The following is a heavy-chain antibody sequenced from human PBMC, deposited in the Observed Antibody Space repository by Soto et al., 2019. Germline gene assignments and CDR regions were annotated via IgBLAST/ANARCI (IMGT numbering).Heavy chain of an antibody. V-gene: IGHV3-53*01. CDR1: GVVVASNY. J-gene: IGHJ5*02. Sequence: GGSLRLSCAACGVVVASNYRRWVRQAPGKGLEWVSVIYSDGTTNYAESVKGRFTISRDNSKNTVFLQMSSLRAEDTAVYYCAKGGPGAPSALSESWGQGT. CDR2: IYSDGTT. D-gene: IGHD3-10*01. CDR3: AKGGPGAPSALSES.